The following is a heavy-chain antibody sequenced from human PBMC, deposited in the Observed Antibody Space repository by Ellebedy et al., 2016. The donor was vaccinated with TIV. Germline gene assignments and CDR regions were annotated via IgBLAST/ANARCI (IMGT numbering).Heavy chain of an antibody. J-gene: IGHJ4*02. V-gene: IGHV3-23*01. Sequence: GGSLRLSXAVSGLPFSTFFMSWVRQAPGEGLEWVATISANGNKRDLADSVQGRFTISRDNFRNTLHLQMNNLRGEDTAVYYCRQGHYADYWGQGTLVTVSS. CDR2: ISANGNKR. CDR1: GLPFSTFF. CDR3: RQGHYADY. D-gene: IGHD2-2*01.